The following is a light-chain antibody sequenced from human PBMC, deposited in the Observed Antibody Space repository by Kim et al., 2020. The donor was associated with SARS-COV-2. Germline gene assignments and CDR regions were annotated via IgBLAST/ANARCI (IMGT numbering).Light chain of an antibody. V-gene: IGKV1-17*01. CDR2: AAS. CDR1: QSISSH. Sequence: DIQMTQSPSSLSASVGDRVTITCRTSQSISSHLNWYHQKPGRAPKLLISAASTLQGGVPSRFSGSGSGTEFTLTITSLQPEDFATYYCLQHNSYPWAFGQGTKVDIK. J-gene: IGKJ1*01. CDR3: LQHNSYPWA.